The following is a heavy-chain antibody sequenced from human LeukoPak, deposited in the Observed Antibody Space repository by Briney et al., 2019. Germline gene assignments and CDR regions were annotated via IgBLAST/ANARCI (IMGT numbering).Heavy chain of an antibody. CDR1: GFTFSDYY. D-gene: IGHD3-10*01. Sequence: TGGSLRLSCAASGFTFSDYYMSWIRQAPGKGLEWVSYINSSGSTIYYADSVKGRFTISRDNAKNSLYLQMNSLRAEDTAVYYCARVSRGFRYYFDYWGQGTLVTVSS. CDR2: INSSGSTI. J-gene: IGHJ4*02. CDR3: ARVSRGFRYYFDY. V-gene: IGHV3-11*04.